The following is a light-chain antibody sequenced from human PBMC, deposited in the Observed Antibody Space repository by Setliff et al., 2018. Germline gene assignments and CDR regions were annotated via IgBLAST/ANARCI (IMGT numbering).Light chain of an antibody. CDR2: GSF. Sequence: QSALTQPASVSGSPGQSISISCTGASSDVDNYNYVSWYQQLPGKAPRLMIYGSFNRPSGVSNRFSGSKSGSTASLIISDLQTEDEAEYYCSTYRSSVSLVWVFGGGTKGTV. J-gene: IGLJ3*02. CDR3: STYRSSVSLVWV. V-gene: IGLV2-14*03. CDR1: SSDVDNYNY.